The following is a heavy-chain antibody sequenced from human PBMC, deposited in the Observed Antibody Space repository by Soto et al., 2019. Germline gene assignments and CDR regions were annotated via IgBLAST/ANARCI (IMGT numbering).Heavy chain of an antibody. CDR3: STYKGPYCSGTNCLGFDP. Sequence: GGSLRLSCAVSGFTFRNYWMNWARQAPGKGLEWVASIKPDGSEKFYLDSVKDRFTISRDNAKNSLYLQMNGLSAEDTAVYYCSTYKGPYCSGTNCLGFDPWGQGTLVTVSS. CDR2: IKPDGSEK. D-gene: IGHD2-2*01. CDR1: GFTFRNYW. V-gene: IGHV3-7*01. J-gene: IGHJ5*02.